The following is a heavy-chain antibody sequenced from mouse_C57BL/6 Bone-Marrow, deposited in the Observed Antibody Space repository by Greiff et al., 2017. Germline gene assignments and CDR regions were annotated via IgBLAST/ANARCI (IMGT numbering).Heavy chain of an antibody. J-gene: IGHJ4*01. V-gene: IGHV2-5*01. Sequence: QVQLKESGPGLVQPSQSLSITCTVSGFSLTSYGVHWVRQSPGKGLEWLGVIWRGGSTDYNAAFMSRLSITKDNSKSQVFFKMNSLQADDTAIYYWAKRESGTRYYAMDYWGQGTSVTVSS. D-gene: IGHD4-1*01. CDR1: GFSLTSYG. CDR3: AKRESGTRYYAMDY. CDR2: IWRGGST.